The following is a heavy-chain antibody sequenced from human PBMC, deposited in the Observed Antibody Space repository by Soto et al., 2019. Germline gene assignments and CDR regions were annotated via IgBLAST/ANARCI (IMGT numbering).Heavy chain of an antibody. CDR2: ISVYTGNT. CDR3: ARGRAYCGGDCYLWGY. V-gene: IGHV1-18*01. J-gene: IGHJ4*02. Sequence: ASVKVSCKASGYTFTAYGFNWVRQAPGQGLEWMGWISVYTGNTNYAQNLQGRVTMTTDTSTRTAYMELRGLRSDDTAVYYCARGRAYCGGDCYLWGYWGQGTPVTVSS. CDR1: GYTFTAYG. D-gene: IGHD2-21*02.